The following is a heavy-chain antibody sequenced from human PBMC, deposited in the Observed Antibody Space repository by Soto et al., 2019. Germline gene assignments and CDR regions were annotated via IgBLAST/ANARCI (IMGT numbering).Heavy chain of an antibody. J-gene: IGHJ3*02. CDR3: AIDQGSQRAFDI. CDR1: GFTLSSFW. V-gene: IGHV3-7*01. CDR2: IRQDGSEK. Sequence: EVQLEESGGDLVQPGGSPRLSCTASGFTLSSFWMSWLRRTPGKGLEWVANIRQDGSEKHYIDSVKGRFTISRDNAKNSLYLQMTNLRAEDTAVYYCAIDQGSQRAFDIWGKGTLVTVSS.